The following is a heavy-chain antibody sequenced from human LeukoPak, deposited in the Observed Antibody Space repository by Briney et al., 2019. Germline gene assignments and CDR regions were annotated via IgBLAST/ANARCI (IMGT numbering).Heavy chain of an antibody. D-gene: IGHD3-22*01. J-gene: IGHJ4*02. CDR1: GGSISSSSYY. Sequence: SETLSLTCSVSGGSISSSSYYWGWIRQPPGKGLEWIGSIYYSGSTYYNPSLKSRVTISVDTSKNQFSLKLSSVTAADTAVYYCARHGVPIDCSGYYFDYWGQGTLVTVSS. CDR2: IYYSGST. V-gene: IGHV4-39*01. CDR3: ARHGVPIDCSGYYFDY.